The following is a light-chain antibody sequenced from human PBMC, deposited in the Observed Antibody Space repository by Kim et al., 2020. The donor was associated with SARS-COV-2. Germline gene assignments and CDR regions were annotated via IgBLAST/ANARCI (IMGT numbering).Light chain of an antibody. J-gene: IGKJ1*01. V-gene: IGKV1-6*01. CDR1: QGIRND. CDR2: AES. Sequence: ASVGDRVTITCRASQGIRNDLGWYQQTPGNAPKLLIYAESNLQSAVSPRFSGSGSGTDFTLTISSLQPEDFATYYCLQDYTYPRTFGQGTKVDIK. CDR3: LQDYTYPRT.